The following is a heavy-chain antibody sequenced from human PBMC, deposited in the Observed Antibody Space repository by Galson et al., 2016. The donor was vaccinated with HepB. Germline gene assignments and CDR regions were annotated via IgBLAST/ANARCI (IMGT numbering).Heavy chain of an antibody. CDR2: ISAYTGNT. V-gene: IGHV1-18*01. Sequence: SVKVSCKASGYSFSLYGISWVRQAPGQRLEWMGWISAYTGNTDYAQKFQGRVTMTTDTSTTTVYMELRSLRSDDTALYYCARVDYSDSSGYYAHGGQGSQVTVSA. D-gene: IGHD3-22*01. CDR3: ARVDYSDSSGYYAH. CDR1: GYSFSLYG. J-gene: IGHJ4*02.